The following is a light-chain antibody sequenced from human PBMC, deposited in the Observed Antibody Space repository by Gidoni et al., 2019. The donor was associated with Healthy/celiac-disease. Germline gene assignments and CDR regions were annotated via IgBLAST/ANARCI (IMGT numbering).Light chain of an antibody. CDR1: QSVSSSY. Sequence: EMVLTQSPGTLSLSPGERATLSCRASQSVSSSYLAWYQQQPGQARRLLIYGASSSATGIPDRFSGSGSGTDFTLTISRLEPEDFAVYYCQQYGSSPLTFGGGTKVEIK. V-gene: IGKV3-20*01. CDR3: QQYGSSPLT. CDR2: GAS. J-gene: IGKJ4*01.